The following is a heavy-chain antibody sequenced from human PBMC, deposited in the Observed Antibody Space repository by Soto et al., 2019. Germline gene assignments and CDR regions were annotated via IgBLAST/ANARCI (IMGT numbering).Heavy chain of an antibody. CDR2: MNPNSGNT. J-gene: IGHJ4*02. D-gene: IGHD3-16*02. V-gene: IGHV1-8*01. CDR3: ARGYSDYIWGSYRIFDY. CDR1: GYTFTSYD. Sequence: ASVKVSCKASGYTFTSYDINWVRQATGQGHEWMGWMNPNSGNTGYAQKFQGRVTMTRNTSISTAYMELCSLRSEDTAVYYCARGYSDYIWGSYRIFDYWGQGTLVTVSS.